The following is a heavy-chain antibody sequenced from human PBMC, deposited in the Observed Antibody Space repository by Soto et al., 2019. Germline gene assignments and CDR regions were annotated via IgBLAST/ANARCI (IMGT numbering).Heavy chain of an antibody. Sequence: QVQLVQSGAEVKKPGSSVKVSCKASGGTFSSYAISWVRQAPGQGLEWMGGIIPIFGTANYAQKFQGRVTITADKSTSTAYMVLSSLRSEDTAVYYCASMELDYYDSSGYYFPANWGQGTLVTVSS. V-gene: IGHV1-69*06. CDR3: ASMELDYYDSSGYYFPAN. CDR2: IIPIFGTA. CDR1: GGTFSSYA. J-gene: IGHJ4*02. D-gene: IGHD3-22*01.